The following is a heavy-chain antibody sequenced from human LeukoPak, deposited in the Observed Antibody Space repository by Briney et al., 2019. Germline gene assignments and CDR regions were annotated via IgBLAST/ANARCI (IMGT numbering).Heavy chain of an antibody. CDR3: AEDSAAPITITMVRGRWYFDY. V-gene: IGHV3-30*04. CDR1: GFTLSSYA. D-gene: IGHD3-10*01. Sequence: GGSLRLSCAASGFTLSSYAMQWVRQAPGKGLEWVAVISYDGSNKYYADSVKGRFTISRDNSKNTLYLQMNSLRAEDTAVYYCAEDSAAPITITMVRGRWYFDYWGQGTLVTVSS. CDR2: ISYDGSNK. J-gene: IGHJ4*02.